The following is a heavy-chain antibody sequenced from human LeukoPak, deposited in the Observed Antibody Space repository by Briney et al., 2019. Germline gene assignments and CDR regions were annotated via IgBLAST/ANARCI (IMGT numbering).Heavy chain of an antibody. D-gene: IGHD1-26*01. Sequence: PSETLSLTCTVSGGSISSYYWSWIRQPPGKGLEWMGYIYYGGSTSYNPSLKSRLTIPVDTSKNQSSLKLSSVTAADTAVYYCARAEWELGGGLFAYWGQGTLVTVSS. CDR2: IYYGGST. CDR1: GGSISSYY. J-gene: IGHJ4*02. V-gene: IGHV4-59*01. CDR3: ARAEWELGGGLFAY.